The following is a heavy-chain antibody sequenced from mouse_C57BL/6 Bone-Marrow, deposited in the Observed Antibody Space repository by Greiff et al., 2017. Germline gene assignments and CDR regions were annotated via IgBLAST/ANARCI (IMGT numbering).Heavy chain of an antibody. V-gene: IGHV1-81*01. Sequence: QVHVKQSGAELARPGASVKLSCKASGYTFTSYGISWVKQRTGQGLEWIGEIYPRSGNTYYNEKFKGKATLTADKSSSTAYMELRSLTSEYSAVYFCASSGRGEDYAMDYGGQGTSVTVSA. J-gene: IGHJ4*01. CDR2: IYPRSGNT. CDR1: GYTFTSYG. CDR3: ASSGRGEDYAMDY.